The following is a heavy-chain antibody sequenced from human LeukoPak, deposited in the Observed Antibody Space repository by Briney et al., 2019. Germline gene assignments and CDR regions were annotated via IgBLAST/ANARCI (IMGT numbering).Heavy chain of an antibody. J-gene: IGHJ6*03. Sequence: ASVKLSCNASGYPFTSYGISCVRQAPGQRLEWMGWISAYNGNTNYAQKLQGRVIMTTDTYTSTAYMELRSLRSDDTAVYYCARNYYGSGSYYQFGVGYYYYMDVWGKGTTVTISS. CDR3: ARNYYGSGSYYQFGVGYYYYMDV. V-gene: IGHV1-18*01. D-gene: IGHD3-10*01. CDR2: ISAYNGNT. CDR1: GYPFTSYG.